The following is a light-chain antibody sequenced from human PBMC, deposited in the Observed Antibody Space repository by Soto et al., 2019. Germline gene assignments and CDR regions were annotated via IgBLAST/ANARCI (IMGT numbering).Light chain of an antibody. CDR1: QTVSSY. CDR3: QRSCTTPS. CDR2: ATS. V-gene: IGKV1-39*01. Sequence: IQMTKNPSSLSASVGDRINITCRASQTVSSYLNWYQQKPGTVPKLLIYATSNLQSGVPSRFSGRGFGTDFTLTISSLQPAEFATYYCQRSCTTPSFGQGTRLEI. J-gene: IGKJ5*01.